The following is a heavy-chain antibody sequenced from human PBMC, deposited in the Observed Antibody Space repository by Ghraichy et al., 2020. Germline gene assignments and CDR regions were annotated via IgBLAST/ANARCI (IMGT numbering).Heavy chain of an antibody. D-gene: IGHD6-6*01. CDR3: SRDRRVMGIAVRPGWFDP. J-gene: IGHJ5*02. V-gene: IGHV1-18*04. Sequence: ASVKVSCKASGYTFTSHGINWVRQAPGQGPEWMGWIRGDTGQTFYAQKFQDRVTMTTATSTSTAYMELRSLRSDDTAVYYCSRDRRVMGIAVRPGWFDPWGQGTLVTVSS. CDR1: GYTFTSHG. CDR2: IRGDTGQT.